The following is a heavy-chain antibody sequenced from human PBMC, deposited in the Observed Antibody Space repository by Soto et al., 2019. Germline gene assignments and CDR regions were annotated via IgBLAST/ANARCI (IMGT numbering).Heavy chain of an antibody. D-gene: IGHD3-9*01. V-gene: IGHV3-23*03. Sequence: EAPLLESGGQLVQPGGSLRLSCAASGFTFSTYTMNGVRQAPGKGLEWVAGIFPGGSTYYANSVKGRFTISRDHSQSSVFLQMSSLRDEDTAVYYCAKDRQPDGIWTFDLWGQGTLVTVSS. CDR1: GFTFSTYT. J-gene: IGHJ4*02. CDR2: IFPGGST. CDR3: AKDRQPDGIWTFDL.